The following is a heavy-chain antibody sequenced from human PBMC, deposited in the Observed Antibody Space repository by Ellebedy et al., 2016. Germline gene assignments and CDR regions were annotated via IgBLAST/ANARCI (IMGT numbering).Heavy chain of an antibody. CDR3: ARSGGSSGYYY. CDR2: IYHTGST. CDR1: GGSVSSGSYY. Sequence: SETLSLTXTVSGGSVSSGSYYWSWIRQPPGMGLEWIGYIYHTGSTSYNSSLKSRVTISLDTSRNQFSLKLTSVTAADTAVYYCARSGGSSGYYYWGQGTLVTVSS. V-gene: IGHV4-61*01. J-gene: IGHJ4*02. D-gene: IGHD3-22*01.